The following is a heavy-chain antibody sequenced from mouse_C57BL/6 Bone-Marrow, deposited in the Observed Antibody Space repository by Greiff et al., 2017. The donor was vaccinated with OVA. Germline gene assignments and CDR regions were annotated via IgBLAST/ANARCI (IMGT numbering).Heavy chain of an antibody. CDR3: ARGAY. Sequence: VQLQQSGAELVKPGASVKLSCTASGFNIKDYYMHWVKQRPGQGLEWIGDIYPGSGSTNYNGKFKGKATLTADKSSSTAYMHLSSLTSEDSAVYFCARGAYWGQGTLVTVSA. V-gene: IGHV1-55*01. J-gene: IGHJ3*01. CDR1: GFNIKDYY. CDR2: IYPGSGST.